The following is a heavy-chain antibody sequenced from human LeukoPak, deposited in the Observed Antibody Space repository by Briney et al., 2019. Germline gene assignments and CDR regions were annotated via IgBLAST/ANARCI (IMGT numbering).Heavy chain of an antibody. J-gene: IGHJ3*01. CDR3: ARVPTDFDSKDV. Sequence: ASVKVSCKASGYSFTNYPMIQVRQAPGQGLEWMGWINTNTGNPTYAQGFTGRFVFSLDTSVNTAFLQISSLKAEDTAVYYCARVPTDFDSKDVWGQGTMVTVSS. CDR1: GYSFTNYP. CDR2: INTNTGNP. D-gene: IGHD3-9*01. V-gene: IGHV7-4-1*02.